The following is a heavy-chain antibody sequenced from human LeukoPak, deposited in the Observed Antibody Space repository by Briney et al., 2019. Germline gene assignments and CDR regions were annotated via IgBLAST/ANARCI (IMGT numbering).Heavy chain of an antibody. CDR3: ARRCSSTSCYRGENWFDP. CDR2: INSDGSTT. D-gene: IGHD2-2*02. CDR1: GFTFSSYW. J-gene: IGHJ5*02. V-gene: IGHV3-74*01. Sequence: PGGSLRLSCAASGFTFSSYWMHWVRQAPGKGLVWVSRINSDGSTTTYADSVKGRFTISRDNAKNSLYLQMNSLRAEDTAVYYCARRCSSTSCYRGENWFDPWGQGTLVTVSS.